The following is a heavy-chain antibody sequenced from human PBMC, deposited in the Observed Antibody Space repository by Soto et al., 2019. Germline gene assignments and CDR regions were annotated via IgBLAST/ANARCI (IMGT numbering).Heavy chain of an antibody. CDR3: ASYSGSYFPVGHDR. V-gene: IGHV3-7*01. J-gene: IGHJ5*02. CDR1: GFTFGSYW. Sequence: QPGGSLRLSCVGSGFTFGSYWMSWVRQAPGGGLEWVANIKQDGSEIHYLESVKGRFTIFRDNAKKSLYLQMTSLSAEDTAVYFCASYSGSYFPVGHDRWGQGTLVTVSS. CDR2: IKQDGSEI. D-gene: IGHD1-26*01.